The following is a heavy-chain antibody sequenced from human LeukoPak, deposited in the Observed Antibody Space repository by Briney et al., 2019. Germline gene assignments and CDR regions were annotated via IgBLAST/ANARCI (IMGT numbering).Heavy chain of an antibody. CDR3: ARAGPKRVITMIHFQH. V-gene: IGHV4-59*08. J-gene: IGHJ1*01. CDR1: GGFISSYY. CDR2: IYYSGST. D-gene: IGHD3-22*01. Sequence: SETLSLTCTVSGGFISSYYWSWIRQPPGKGLEWIGYIYYSGSTNYNPSLKSRVTISVDTSKNQFSLKLSSVTAADTAVYYCARAGPKRVITMIHFQHWGQGTLVTVFS.